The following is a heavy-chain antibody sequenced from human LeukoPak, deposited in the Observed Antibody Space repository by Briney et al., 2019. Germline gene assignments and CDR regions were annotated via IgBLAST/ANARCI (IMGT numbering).Heavy chain of an antibody. CDR3: ASSVTIFGVGDY. V-gene: IGHV1-69*02. J-gene: IGHJ4*02. CDR1: GGTFSSYT. Sequence: SVKVSCKASGGTFSSYTISWVRQAPGQGLEWMGRIIPILGIANYAQKFQGRVTITADKSTSTAYMELSSLRSEDTAVYYCASSVTIFGVGDYWGQGPLFTVSS. CDR2: IIPILGIA. D-gene: IGHD3-3*01.